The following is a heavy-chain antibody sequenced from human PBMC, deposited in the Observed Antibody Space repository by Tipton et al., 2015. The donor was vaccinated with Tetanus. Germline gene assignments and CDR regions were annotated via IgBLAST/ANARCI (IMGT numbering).Heavy chain of an antibody. V-gene: IGHV5-51*03. CDR3: ARRSTSFYGVDV. J-gene: IGHJ6*02. CDR1: GYSFTSYW. CDR2: IYPGDSDT. Sequence: QLVQSGAEVKKPGESLKISCKGSGYSFTSYWIGWVRQMPGKGLEWMGVIYPGDSDTKFSPYFQGQVTLSVDKSISTAYLQWSSLKASDTAIYYCARRSTSFYGVDVWGQGTTVTVSS.